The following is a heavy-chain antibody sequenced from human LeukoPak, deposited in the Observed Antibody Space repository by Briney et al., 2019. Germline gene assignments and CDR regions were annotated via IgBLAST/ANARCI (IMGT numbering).Heavy chain of an antibody. J-gene: IGHJ4*02. CDR3: AHYYDSSGSRGD. CDR1: GGSISSYY. CDR2: IYYSGST. D-gene: IGHD3-22*01. Sequence: SETLSLTCTVSGGSISSYYWSWIRQPPGKGLEWIGYIYYSGSTNYNPSLKSRVTISVDTSKNQFSLKLSSVTAADTAVYYCAHYYDSSGSRGDWGQGTLVTVSS. V-gene: IGHV4-59*12.